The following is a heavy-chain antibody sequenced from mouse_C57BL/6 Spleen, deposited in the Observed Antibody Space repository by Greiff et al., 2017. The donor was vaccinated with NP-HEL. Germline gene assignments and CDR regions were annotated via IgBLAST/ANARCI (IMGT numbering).Heavy chain of an antibody. J-gene: IGHJ4*01. D-gene: IGHD2-1*01. CDR3: ARHCYGKNAMDY. CDR2: FYPGSGSI. CDR1: GYTFTEYS. Sequence: QVQLQQSGAELVKPGASVKLSCKASGYTFTEYSIHWVKQRSGQGLEWIGWFYPGSGSIRYNEKFKDKATLTADKSSSTAYMELSRLISEDSAVYFYARHCYGKNAMDYWGQGTSVTVSS. V-gene: IGHV1-62-2*01.